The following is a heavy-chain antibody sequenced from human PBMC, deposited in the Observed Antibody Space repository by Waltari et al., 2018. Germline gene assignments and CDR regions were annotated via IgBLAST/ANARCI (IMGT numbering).Heavy chain of an antibody. CDR1: GFTVSSNY. D-gene: IGHD2-8*01. V-gene: IGHV3-66*01. J-gene: IGHJ6*02. CDR3: ARDHVLDNLGYYYYGMDV. CDR2: IYSGGST. Sequence: EVQLVESGGGLVQPGGSLRLSCAASGFTVSSNYMSWVRQAPGKGLEWVSGIYSGGSTYYADSVKGRFTISRDNSKNTLYLQMNSLRAEDTAVYYCARDHVLDNLGYYYYGMDVWGQGTTVTVSS.